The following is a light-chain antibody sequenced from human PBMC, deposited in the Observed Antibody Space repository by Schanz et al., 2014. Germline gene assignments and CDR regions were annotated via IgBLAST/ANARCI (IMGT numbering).Light chain of an antibody. CDR3: QQYNSFWT. CDR1: QSISNW. J-gene: IGKJ1*01. Sequence: DIQLTQSPSSLSASVGDRVTITCRASQSISNWLAWYQQKPGKAPKSLIYAASSLQSGVPSKFSGSGSGTEFTLTISSLQPDDFATYYCQQYNSFWTFGQGTKVEIE. CDR2: AAS. V-gene: IGKV1-5*01.